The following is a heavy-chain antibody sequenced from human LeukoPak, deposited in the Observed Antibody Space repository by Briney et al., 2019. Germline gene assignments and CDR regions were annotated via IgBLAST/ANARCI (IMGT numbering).Heavy chain of an antibody. CDR2: LSYDDTNE. D-gene: IGHD5-24*01. CDR3: ARDRRDGNNLPFHFEH. V-gene: IGHV3-30*04. CDR1: EFIHHRYA. J-gene: IGHJ4*02. Sequence: PGGSLSLPYPDSEFIHHRYAVHCVSQAPGKGLEWVAILSYDDTNEYYADSVAGRFTISRDNSKNTLYLQMNSLRPDDTAVYYCARDRRDGNNLPFHFEHWAGRPRVTVSS.